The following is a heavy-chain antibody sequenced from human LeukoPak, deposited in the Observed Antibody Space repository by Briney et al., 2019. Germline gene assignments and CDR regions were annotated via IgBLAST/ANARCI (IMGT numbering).Heavy chain of an antibody. D-gene: IGHD2-15*01. V-gene: IGHV3-30*04. CDR1: GFTFSSYA. J-gene: IGHJ4*02. CDR3: ARDLSVVAANFDY. CDR2: ISCDGSNK. Sequence: GRSLRLSCAASGFTFSSYAMHWVRQAPGKGLEWVAVISCDGSNKYYADSGKGRFTISRDNSKNTLYLQMNSLRAEDTAVYYCARDLSVVAANFDYWGQGTLVTVSS.